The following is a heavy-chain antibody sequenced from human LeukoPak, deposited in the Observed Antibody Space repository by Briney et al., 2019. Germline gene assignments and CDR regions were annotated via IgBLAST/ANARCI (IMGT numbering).Heavy chain of an antibody. CDR1: GYTFTNYY. Sequence: ASVKVSCKASGYTFTNYYMNWVRQAPGQGLEWMGIINPSGGSTSYAQKFQGRVAVTRDTSTSTVYMELSSLRSEDTAMYYCAREGEIGYDLSDYWGQGTLVTVSS. CDR3: AREGEIGYDLSDY. CDR2: INPSGGST. J-gene: IGHJ4*02. D-gene: IGHD5-12*01. V-gene: IGHV1-46*01.